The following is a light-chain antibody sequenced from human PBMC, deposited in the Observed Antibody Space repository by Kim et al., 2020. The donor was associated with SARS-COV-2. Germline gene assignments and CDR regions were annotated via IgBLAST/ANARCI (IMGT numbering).Light chain of an antibody. CDR3: ASWDDSLDGWV. Sequence: GAGAPIACSGGPPQLDINHVYWFHHLPPTAPKLLIYGSHQRPSGVSDRFSGAKSGTSASLAIDGLRSEDEGQYYCASWDDSLDGWVFGGGTQLTVL. CDR2: GSH. CDR1: PPQLDINH. J-gene: IGLJ3*02. V-gene: IGLV1-47*01.